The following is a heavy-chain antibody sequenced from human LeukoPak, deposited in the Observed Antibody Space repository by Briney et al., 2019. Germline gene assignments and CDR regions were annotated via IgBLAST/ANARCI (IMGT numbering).Heavy chain of an antibody. CDR3: AKAGAVVVVAAKYFDY. Sequence: GGSLRLSCAASGFTFSSYSMNWVRQAPGKGLEWVSSISGSNSYIYYADSVKGRFTISRDNSKNTLYLQMNSLRAEDTAVYYCAKAGAVVVVAAKYFDYWGQGTLVTVSS. D-gene: IGHD2-15*01. V-gene: IGHV3-21*04. CDR2: ISGSNSYI. J-gene: IGHJ4*02. CDR1: GFTFSSYS.